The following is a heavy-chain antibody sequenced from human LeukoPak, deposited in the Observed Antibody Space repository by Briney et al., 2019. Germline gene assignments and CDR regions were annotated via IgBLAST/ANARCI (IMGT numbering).Heavy chain of an antibody. J-gene: IGHJ4*02. CDR2: INHSGST. Sequence: SETLSLTCAVYGGFFSGYYWSWIRQPPGKGLEWIGEINHSGSTNYNPSLKSRVTISVDTSKNQFSLKLSSVTAADTAVYYCARDSSWAFDYWGQGTLVTVSS. CDR1: GGFFSGYY. D-gene: IGHD6-13*01. CDR3: ARDSSWAFDY. V-gene: IGHV4-34*01.